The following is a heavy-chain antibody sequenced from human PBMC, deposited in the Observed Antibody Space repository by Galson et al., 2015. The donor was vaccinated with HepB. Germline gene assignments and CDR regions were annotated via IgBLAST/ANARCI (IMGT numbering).Heavy chain of an antibody. J-gene: IGHJ5*02. V-gene: IGHV1-3*01. D-gene: IGHD3-3*01. Sequence: SVKVSCKASGYTFTSYAMHWVRQAPGQRLEWMGWINAGNGNTKYSQKFQGRVTITRDTSASTAYMELSSLRSEDTAVYYCALSAHYDFWSGYNNGFDPWGQGTLVTVSS. CDR3: ALSAHYDFWSGYNNGFDP. CDR1: GYTFTSYA. CDR2: INAGNGNT.